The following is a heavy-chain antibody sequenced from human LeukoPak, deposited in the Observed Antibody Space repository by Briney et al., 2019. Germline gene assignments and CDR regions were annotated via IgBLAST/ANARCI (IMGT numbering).Heavy chain of an antibody. CDR1: GGSISSSSYY. V-gene: IGHV4-39*07. CDR3: ATKLSSTSWAFDP. Sequence: PSETLSLTCTVSGGSISSSSYYWGWIRQPPGKGLEWIGSIYYSGSTNYNPSLKSRVTISVDTSKNQFSLKLSSVTAADTAVYYCATKLSSTSWAFDPWGQGTLVTVSS. CDR2: IYYSGST. J-gene: IGHJ5*02. D-gene: IGHD2-2*01.